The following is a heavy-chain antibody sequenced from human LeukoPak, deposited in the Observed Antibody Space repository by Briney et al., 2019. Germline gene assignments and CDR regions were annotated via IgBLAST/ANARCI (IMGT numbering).Heavy chain of an antibody. CDR3: ARVAGLLPDAFDI. Sequence: PSETLSLTCAVSGGSISSGGYSWSWIRQPPGKGLEWIGYIYYSGSTYYNPSLKSRVTISVDTSKNQFSLKLSSVTAADTAVYYCARVAGLLPDAFDIWGQGTMVTVSS. D-gene: IGHD3-10*01. CDR1: GGSISSGGYS. CDR2: IYYSGST. V-gene: IGHV4-30-4*07. J-gene: IGHJ3*02.